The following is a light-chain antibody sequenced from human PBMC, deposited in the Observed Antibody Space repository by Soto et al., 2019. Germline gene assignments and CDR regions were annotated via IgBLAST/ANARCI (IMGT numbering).Light chain of an antibody. Sequence: QSVLTQPRSVSGSPGQSVTISCTGTSSDVGGYDFVSWYQQYPGKAPKLMIHEVTNRPSGVSSRFSGSKSGNTASLTISGLQAEDEADYYCSSYTTSSTPYYVFGTGTKLTVL. CDR3: SSYTTSSTPYYV. V-gene: IGLV2-14*01. J-gene: IGLJ1*01. CDR1: SSDVGGYDF. CDR2: EVT.